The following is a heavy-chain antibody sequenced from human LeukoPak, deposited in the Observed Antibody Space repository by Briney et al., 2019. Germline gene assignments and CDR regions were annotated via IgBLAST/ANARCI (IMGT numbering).Heavy chain of an antibody. Sequence: GGSLRLSCAASGFTFSSYAMSWVRQAPGKGLEWVSYISSSSSTIYYADSVKGRFTISRDNARNSLYLQMNSLRDEDTTVYYCARDPTDDSSGYYWAVDYWGQGTLVTVSS. D-gene: IGHD3-22*01. V-gene: IGHV3-48*02. CDR1: GFTFSSYA. CDR3: ARDPTDDSSGYYWAVDY. CDR2: ISSSSSTI. J-gene: IGHJ4*02.